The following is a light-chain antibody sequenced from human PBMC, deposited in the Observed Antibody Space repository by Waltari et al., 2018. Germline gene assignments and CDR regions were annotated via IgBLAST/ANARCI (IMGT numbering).Light chain of an antibody. CDR3: YSATDNNLL. CDR2: TDT. Sequence: SYELTQPSSVSVSPGQTARITCSGDILAKKYARWFQQKPGQAPAMVIYTDTERPSGIPERFSGSRSGTTVTLTISGAQVEDEADYYCYSATDNNLLFGGGTKLTVL. CDR1: ILAKKY. V-gene: IGLV3-27*01. J-gene: IGLJ2*01.